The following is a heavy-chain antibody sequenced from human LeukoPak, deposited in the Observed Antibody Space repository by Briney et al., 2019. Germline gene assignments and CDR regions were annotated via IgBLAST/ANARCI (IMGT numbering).Heavy chain of an antibody. CDR1: GFTFSGYW. CDR2: INSDGSST. J-gene: IGHJ5*02. D-gene: IGHD6-19*01. V-gene: IGHV3-74*01. CDR3: AREDAVAGTQINWFDP. Sequence: PGGSLRLSCAASGFTFSGYWMHWVRQAPGKGLVWVSRINSDGSSTTYADSVKGRFTISRDNAKNTLYLQMNSLRAEDTAVYYCAREDAVAGTQINWFDPWSQGTLVTVSS.